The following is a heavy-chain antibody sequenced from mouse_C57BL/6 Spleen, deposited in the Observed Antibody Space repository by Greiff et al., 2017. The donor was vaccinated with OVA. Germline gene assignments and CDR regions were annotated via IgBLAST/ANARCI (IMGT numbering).Heavy chain of an antibody. J-gene: IGHJ2*01. D-gene: IGHD2-5*01. CDR3: AKNNYSNPYYFDY. V-gene: IGHV2-4*01. Sequence: QVQLKQSGPGLVQPSQSLSITCTVSGFSLTSYGVHWVRQPPGKGLEWLGVIWSGGSTDYNAAFISRLSISKDNSKSQVFFKMNSLQADDTAIYYCAKNNYSNPYYFDYWGQGTTLTVSS. CDR1: GFSLTSYG. CDR2: IWSGGST.